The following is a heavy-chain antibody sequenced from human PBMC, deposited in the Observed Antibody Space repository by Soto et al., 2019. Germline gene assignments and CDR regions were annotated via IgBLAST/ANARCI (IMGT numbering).Heavy chain of an antibody. CDR3: ASADGSSVCYDAFDI. Sequence: ASVKVSCKASGYTFTSYGISWVRQAPGQGLEWMGWISAYNGNTNYAQKLQGRVTMTTDTSTSTAYMELRSLRSDDTAVYYCASADGSSVCYDAFDIWGQGTMVTVSS. J-gene: IGHJ3*02. CDR2: ISAYNGNT. V-gene: IGHV1-18*01. D-gene: IGHD2-2*01. CDR1: GYTFTSYG.